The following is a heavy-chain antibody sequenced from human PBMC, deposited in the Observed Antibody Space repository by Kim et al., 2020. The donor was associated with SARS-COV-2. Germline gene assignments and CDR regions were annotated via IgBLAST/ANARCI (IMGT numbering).Heavy chain of an antibody. Sequence: GGSLRLSCAASGFTFSIYSMNWVRQAPGKGLEWVSSISSSSSYIYYADSVKGRFTISRDNAKNSLSLQMNSLRAEDTAVYYCARGVGGYTHGYYFDYWGPRALVTVSS. CDR2: ISSSSSYI. J-gene: IGHJ4*02. V-gene: IGHV3-21*01. D-gene: IGHD5-18*01. CDR1: GFTFSIYS. CDR3: ARGVGGYTHGYYFDY.